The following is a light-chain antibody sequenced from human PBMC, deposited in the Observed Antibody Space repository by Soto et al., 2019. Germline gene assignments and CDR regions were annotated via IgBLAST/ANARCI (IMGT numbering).Light chain of an antibody. CDR3: SSYTSSSTRVL. J-gene: IGLJ2*01. CDR1: SSDVGGYIY. CDR2: DVT. V-gene: IGLV2-14*03. Sequence: QSVLTQPASVSGSPGQSITISCTGTSSDVGGYIYVSWYQQHPGKAPKLIIYDVTNRPSGVSNRFSGFKSGNTASLTISGLQAEDEAEYYCSSYTSSSTRVLFGGGTKLTVL.